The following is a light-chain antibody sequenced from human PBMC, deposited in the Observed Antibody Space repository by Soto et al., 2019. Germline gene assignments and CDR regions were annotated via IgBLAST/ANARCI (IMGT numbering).Light chain of an antibody. Sequence: DIQMTQSPSTLSASVGDRVTITCRASQSISSWLAWYQQKPGKAPKLLIYKTSSLESGVPSRFSGSGSGTEFTLTISSLQPDDFATYSCQQYNDYPWTCGRGTKVEIK. V-gene: IGKV1-5*03. CDR2: KTS. J-gene: IGKJ1*01. CDR1: QSISSW. CDR3: QQYNDYPWT.